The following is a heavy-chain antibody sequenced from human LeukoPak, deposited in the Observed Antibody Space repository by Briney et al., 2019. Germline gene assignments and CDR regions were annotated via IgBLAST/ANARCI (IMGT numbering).Heavy chain of an antibody. J-gene: IGHJ4*02. CDR2: ISGSGGST. D-gene: IGHD1-26*01. CDR3: AKAKTWELRYFDY. CDR1: GFTFSSYA. Sequence: QTGGSLRLSCAASGFTFSSYAMSWVRQAPGKGLEWVSAISGSGGSTYYADSVKGRFTISRDNSKNTLYLQMNSLRAEDTAVYYCAKAKTWELRYFDYWGQGTLVTVSS. V-gene: IGHV3-23*01.